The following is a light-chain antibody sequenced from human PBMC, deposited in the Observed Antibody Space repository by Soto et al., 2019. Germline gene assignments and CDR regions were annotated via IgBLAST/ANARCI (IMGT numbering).Light chain of an antibody. CDR1: QTISTY. J-gene: IGKJ1*01. Sequence: DIQMTQSPPSLSASVGDRVIITCRASQTISTYLNWYQQKPGKAPKLLIYDASSLQSGVPSRFSGSGSGTDFTLTTSSLQPEDFATYYCQQSYNTLWTFGQGTKVEIK. CDR3: QQSYNTLWT. CDR2: DAS. V-gene: IGKV1-39*01.